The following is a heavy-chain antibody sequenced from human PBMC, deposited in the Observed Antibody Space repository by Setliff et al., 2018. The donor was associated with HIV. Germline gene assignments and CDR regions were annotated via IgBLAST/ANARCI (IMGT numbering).Heavy chain of an antibody. CDR1: GYSFTTFW. V-gene: IGHV5-51*01. J-gene: IGHJ4*02. Sequence: PGESLTISCEGSGYSFTTFWIGWVRQMPGKGLEWMGIIYPANSNVKYSPSFQGQVTISADKSITTAYLQWSSLKASDTAVYYCARRRSSHYYLDYWGQGTVVTVSS. CDR3: ARRRSSHYYLDY. D-gene: IGHD3-10*01. CDR2: IYPANSNV.